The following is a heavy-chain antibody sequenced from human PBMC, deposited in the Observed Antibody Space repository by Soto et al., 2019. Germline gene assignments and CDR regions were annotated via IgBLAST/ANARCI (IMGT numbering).Heavy chain of an antibody. J-gene: IGHJ4*02. CDR3: ARARGYSYGYVDY. CDR2: ISTSGSTI. Sequence: EVQLVESGGGLVQPGGSLRLSCAASGFTFSSYSMNWVRQAPGKGLEWVSYISTSGSTIYYADSVEGRFTISRDNAKNSLYLQRTSLRDEDTAVYYCARARGYSYGYVDYWGQGTLVTVSS. V-gene: IGHV3-48*02. D-gene: IGHD5-18*01. CDR1: GFTFSSYS.